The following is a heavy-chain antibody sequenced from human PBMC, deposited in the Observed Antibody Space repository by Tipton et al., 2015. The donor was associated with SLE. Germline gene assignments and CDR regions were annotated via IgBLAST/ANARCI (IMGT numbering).Heavy chain of an antibody. J-gene: IGHJ5*02. D-gene: IGHD3-22*01. V-gene: IGHV1-69*05. CDR3: ARSQTCYSDSRGHSGS. CDR2: IIPIFGTA. Sequence: QLVQSGAEVKKPGSSVKVSCKASGGTFSSYAISWVRQAPGQGLEWMGGIIPIFGTANYAQKFQGRVTITTDESTSTAYMELSSLRSEDTAVYHCARSQTCYSDSRGHSGSSGQGTLVTVSS. CDR1: GGTFSSYA.